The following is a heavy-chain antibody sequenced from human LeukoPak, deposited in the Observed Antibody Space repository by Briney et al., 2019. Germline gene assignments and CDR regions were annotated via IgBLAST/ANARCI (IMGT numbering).Heavy chain of an antibody. Sequence: PGGSLRLSCAASGFTFSGYAMDWVRQAPGKGLEWVSSISSSSSYIYYADSVKGRFTISRDNAKNSLYLQMNSLRAEDTAVYYCARDGDQEREDYWGQGTLVTVSS. D-gene: IGHD3-10*01. V-gene: IGHV3-21*01. J-gene: IGHJ4*02. CDR2: ISSSSSYI. CDR3: ARDGDQEREDY. CDR1: GFTFSGYA.